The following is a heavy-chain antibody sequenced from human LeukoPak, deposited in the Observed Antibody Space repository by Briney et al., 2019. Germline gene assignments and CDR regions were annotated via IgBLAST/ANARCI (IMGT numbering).Heavy chain of an antibody. CDR2: TYYRSKWYN. CDR3: ARADSSGYNWFDP. D-gene: IGHD6-19*01. J-gene: IGHJ5*02. CDR1: GDSVSSNSAA. V-gene: IGHV6-1*01. Sequence: SQTLSLTCANSGDSVSSNSAAWNWIRQSPSRGLEWLGRTYYRSKWYNDYAVSVKSRITINLDTSKNQISLQLNSVTPEDTAVYYCARADSSGYNWFDPWGQGTLVTVSS.